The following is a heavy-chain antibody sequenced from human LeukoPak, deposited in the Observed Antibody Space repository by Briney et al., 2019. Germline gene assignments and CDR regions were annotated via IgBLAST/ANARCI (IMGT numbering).Heavy chain of an antibody. V-gene: IGHV3-23*01. D-gene: IGHD3-22*01. CDR1: GFTFSSYG. CDR2: IGASGLTT. Sequence: GGSLRLSCAASGFTFSSYGMNWVRQAPGKGLEWVSAIGASGLTTYYADSVKGRFTISRDNSKNTLYLQMNSLRAEDTAGYYCAKRADSSGYIGPNYFDYWGQGTLVTVSS. CDR3: AKRADSSGYIGPNYFDY. J-gene: IGHJ4*02.